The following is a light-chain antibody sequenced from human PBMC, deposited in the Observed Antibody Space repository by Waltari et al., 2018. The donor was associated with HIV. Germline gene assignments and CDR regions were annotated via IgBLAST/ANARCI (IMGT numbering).Light chain of an antibody. J-gene: IGKJ4*01. Sequence: DIVMTQSPDSLPVCLGERGTINCTSSQSNLYRDDNRNYLAWYQQKPRQPPRLLISWASTRESGVPDRFSGSGSGTDFALTISRLQAEDVAVYHCQQYLRSPPTFGGGTKVELK. CDR1: QSNLYRDDNRNY. CDR3: QQYLRSPPT. V-gene: IGKV4-1*01. CDR2: WAS.